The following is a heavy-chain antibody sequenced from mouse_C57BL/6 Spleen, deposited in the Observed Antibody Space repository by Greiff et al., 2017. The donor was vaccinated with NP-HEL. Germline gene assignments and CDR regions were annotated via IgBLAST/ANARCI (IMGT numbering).Heavy chain of an antibody. CDR1: GFSFNTYA. D-gene: IGHD1-1*01. CDR3: GRQGYYGSPYAMDY. V-gene: IGHV10-1*01. CDR2: IRSKSNNYAT. J-gene: IGHJ4*01. Sequence: EVQLVESGGGLVQPKGSLKLSCAASGFSFNTYAMNWVRQAPGKGLEWVARIRSKSNNYATYYADSVKDRFTISRDDSESMLYLQMNNLKTEDTAMYYCGRQGYYGSPYAMDYWGQGTSVTVSS.